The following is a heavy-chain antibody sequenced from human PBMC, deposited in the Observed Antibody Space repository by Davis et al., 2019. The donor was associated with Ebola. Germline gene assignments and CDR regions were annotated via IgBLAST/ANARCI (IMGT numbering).Heavy chain of an antibody. CDR2: INAGNGNT. D-gene: IGHD3-22*01. CDR1: GYTFTSYA. J-gene: IGHJ5*02. V-gene: IGHV1-3*01. CDR3: ARAPTYYYDSSGYYGWFDP. Sequence: AASVKVSCKASGYTFTSYAMHWVRQAPGQRLEWMGWINAGNGNTKYSQKFQGRVTITRDTSASTAYMELSSLRSEDTAVYYCARAPTYYYDSSGYYGWFDPWGQGTPVTVSS.